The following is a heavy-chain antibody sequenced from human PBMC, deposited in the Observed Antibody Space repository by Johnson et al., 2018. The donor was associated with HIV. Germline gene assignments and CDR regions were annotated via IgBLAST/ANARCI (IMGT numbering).Heavy chain of an antibody. CDR2: ISYDGSNK. CDR1: GITVNTNY. J-gene: IGHJ3*02. Sequence: QVQLVESGGGLVQPGGSLRLSCAASGITVNTNYMSWVRRAPGKGLEWVAVISYDGSNKYYVDSVKGRFTISRDNAKNSLYLQMNSLRAEDTAVYYCARDRITIFGVVTLDAFDIWGQGTMVTVSS. CDR3: ARDRITIFGVVTLDAFDI. V-gene: IGHV3-30*03. D-gene: IGHD3-3*01.